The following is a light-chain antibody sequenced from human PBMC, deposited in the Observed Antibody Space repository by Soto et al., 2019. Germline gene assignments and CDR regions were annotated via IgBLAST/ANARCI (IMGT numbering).Light chain of an antibody. V-gene: IGKV1-8*01. CDR1: QGISSY. CDR3: QQYFSYPLT. CDR2: AAS. J-gene: IGKJ4*01. Sequence: AIRMTQSPSSLSASTGDRVTITCRASQGISSYLAWYQQKPGKAPKLLIYAASTLQSGVPSRFSGSGSGTDFTLPISCLKSEDLATYYCQQYFSYPLTSGGGTKGEIK.